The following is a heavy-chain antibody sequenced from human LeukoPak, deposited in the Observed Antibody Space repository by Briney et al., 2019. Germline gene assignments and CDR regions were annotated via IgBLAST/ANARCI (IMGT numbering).Heavy chain of an antibody. V-gene: IGHV4-4*07. D-gene: IGHD6-13*01. CDR1: GGSISSYY. CDR3: ARETYSSSWYRTQDAFDI. J-gene: IGHJ3*02. Sequence: SETLSLTCTVSGGSISSYYWSRIRQPAGKGLEWIGRIYTSGSTNYNPSLKSRVTMSVDTSKNQFSLKLSSVTAADTAVYYCARETYSSSWYRTQDAFDIWGQGTMVTVSS. CDR2: IYTSGST.